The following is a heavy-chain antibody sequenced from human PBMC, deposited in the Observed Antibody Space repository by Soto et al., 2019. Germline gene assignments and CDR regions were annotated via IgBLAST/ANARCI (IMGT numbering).Heavy chain of an antibody. V-gene: IGHV1-2*02. D-gene: IGHD3-22*01. Sequence: ASVQVSCKASGYTFTGYYMHWVRQAPGQGLEWMGWINPNSGGTNYAQKFQGRVTMTRDTSISTAYMELSRLRSDDTAVYYCARLXGDYYDSSGYYAAAFDIWGQGTMVTVSS. CDR1: GYTFTGYY. CDR2: INPNSGGT. J-gene: IGHJ3*02. CDR3: ARLXGDYYDSSGYYAAAFDI.